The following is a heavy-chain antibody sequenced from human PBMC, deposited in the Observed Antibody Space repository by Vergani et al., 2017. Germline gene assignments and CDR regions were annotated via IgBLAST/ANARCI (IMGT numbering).Heavy chain of an antibody. CDR3: ARLVGITMMAFDY. CDR2: IYYSGST. V-gene: IGHV4-39*01. D-gene: IGHD3-22*01. J-gene: IGHJ4*02. CDR1: GGSISSSSYY. Sequence: QLQLQESGPGLVKPSETLSLTCTVSGGSISSSSYYWGWIRQPPGKGLEWIGSIYYSGSTYYNPSLKSRVTISVDTSKNQFSLKLSSVTAADTAVYYCARLVGITMMAFDYWGQGTLVTVSS.